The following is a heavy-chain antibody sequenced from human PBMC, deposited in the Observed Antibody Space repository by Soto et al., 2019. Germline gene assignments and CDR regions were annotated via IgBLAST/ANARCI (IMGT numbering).Heavy chain of an antibody. CDR1: GGSISSANYY. Sequence: QVQLQESGPGLVKPSQTLSLTCTVSGGSISSANYYWSWIRQHPGKGLEWIGYIYYSGSSYYNPSLKSRVTISVDTSKNQFSLKLSSATAADTAVYYCAREGGIVGATAADYWGQGTLVTVSS. J-gene: IGHJ4*02. V-gene: IGHV4-31*03. CDR2: IYYSGSS. CDR3: AREGGIVGATAADY. D-gene: IGHD1-26*01.